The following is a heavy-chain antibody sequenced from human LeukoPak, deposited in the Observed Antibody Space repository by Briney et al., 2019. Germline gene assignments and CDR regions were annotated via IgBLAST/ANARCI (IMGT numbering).Heavy chain of an antibody. D-gene: IGHD5-24*01. Sequence: GGSLRLSCAASVFTFSSYAMHWVRQAPGKGLEYVSAISSNGGSTYYANSVKGRFTISRDNSKNTLYLQMGSLRAEDMAVYYCARGLEMATIKEYYHYMDVWGKGTTVTVSS. J-gene: IGHJ6*03. CDR3: ARGLEMATIKEYYHYMDV. CDR1: VFTFSSYA. CDR2: ISSNGGST. V-gene: IGHV3-64*01.